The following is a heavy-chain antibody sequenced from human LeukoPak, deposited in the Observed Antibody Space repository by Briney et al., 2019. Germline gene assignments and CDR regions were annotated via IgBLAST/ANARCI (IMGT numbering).Heavy chain of an antibody. CDR3: ARRWNYKDGFDI. D-gene: IGHD1-7*01. CDR2: INHSGST. CDR1: GGSFSGYY. J-gene: IGHJ3*02. V-gene: IGHV4-34*01. Sequence: SETLSLTCAVYGGSFSGYYWSWIRQPPGKGLEWIGEINHSGSTNYNPSLKSRVTISVDTSKNQFSLKLTSVTAADTAVYYCARRWNYKDGFDIWGQGTMVTVSS.